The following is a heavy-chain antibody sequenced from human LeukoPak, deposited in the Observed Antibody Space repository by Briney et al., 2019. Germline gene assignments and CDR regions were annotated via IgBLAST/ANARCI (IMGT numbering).Heavy chain of an antibody. V-gene: IGHV4-34*01. CDR2: INHSGST. CDR3: ARGGIAAAE. D-gene: IGHD6-13*01. Sequence: SETLSLTCAVYGGSFGGYYWSWIRQPPGKGLEWIGEINHSGSTNYNPSLKSRVTISVDTSKNQLSLKLSSVTAAGTAVYYCARGGIAAAEWGQGTLVTVSS. J-gene: IGHJ4*02. CDR1: GGSFGGYY.